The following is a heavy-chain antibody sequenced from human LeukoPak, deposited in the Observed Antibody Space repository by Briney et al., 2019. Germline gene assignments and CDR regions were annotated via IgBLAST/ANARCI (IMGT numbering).Heavy chain of an antibody. CDR2: IKQDGSEK. V-gene: IGHV3-7*03. D-gene: IGHD6-19*01. J-gene: IGHJ4*02. Sequence: PGGSLRLSCAASGFIFSSYWMSWVRQAPGKGLEWVANIKQDGSEKYYVDSVKGRFTISRDNAKNSLYLQMNSLRAEDTAVYYCARAGSGTGLGHWGQGTLVTVSS. CDR1: GFIFSSYW. CDR3: ARAGSGTGLGH.